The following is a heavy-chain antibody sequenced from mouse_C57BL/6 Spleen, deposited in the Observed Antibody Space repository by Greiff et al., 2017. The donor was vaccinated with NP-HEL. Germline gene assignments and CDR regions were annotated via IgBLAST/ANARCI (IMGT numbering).Heavy chain of an antibody. CDR2: IDPSDSET. D-gene: IGHD4-1*01. CDR3: ARRWDPYYFDY. J-gene: IGHJ2*01. V-gene: IGHV1-52*01. Sequence: QVQLKQPGAELVRPGSSVKLSCKASGYTFTSYWMHWVKQRPIQGLEWIGNIDPSDSETHYNQKFKDKATLTVDKSSSTAYMQLSSLTSEDSAVYYCARRWDPYYFDYWGQGTTLTVSS. CDR1: GYTFTSYW.